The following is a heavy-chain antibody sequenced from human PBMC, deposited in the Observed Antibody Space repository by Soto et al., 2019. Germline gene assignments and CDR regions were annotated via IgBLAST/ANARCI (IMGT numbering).Heavy chain of an antibody. CDR3: ARGLLYLYGMDV. D-gene: IGHD2-8*01. Sequence: EVQLVESGGGLVQPGGSLRLSCAASGFTFSSHWMHWVRQAPGKELVWVSRINNAGSTTDYADSVKGRFTISRDNAKNTLYLQMNSLRAEDTAVYYCARGLLYLYGMDVWGQGTTVTVSS. CDR1: GFTFSSHW. J-gene: IGHJ6*02. CDR2: INNAGSTT. V-gene: IGHV3-74*01.